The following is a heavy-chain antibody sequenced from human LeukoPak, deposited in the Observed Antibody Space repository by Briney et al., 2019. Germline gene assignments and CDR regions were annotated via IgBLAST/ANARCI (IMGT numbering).Heavy chain of an antibody. D-gene: IGHD3-16*02. V-gene: IGHV7-4-1*02. J-gene: IGHJ4*02. CDR2: IHPSTGNP. CDR1: GYPFTNYA. Sequence: ASVKVSCKASGYPFTNYAMNWVRQAPGQGLEWMGWIHPSTGNPTYAQGFTGRFVFSLDISVSTTYLQISSLKAEDTAVYYCARAYQRLGGLSLPDYWGQGTLVTVPS. CDR3: ARAYQRLGGLSLPDY.